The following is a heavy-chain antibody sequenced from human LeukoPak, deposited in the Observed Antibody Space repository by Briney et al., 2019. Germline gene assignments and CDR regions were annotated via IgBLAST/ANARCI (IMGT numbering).Heavy chain of an antibody. D-gene: IGHD2-15*01. J-gene: IGHJ3*02. V-gene: IGHV4-39*07. CDR3: AEGWTPGFCDI. CDR1: GGSISSSSYY. CDR2: IYYSGST. Sequence: PSETLSLTCTVSGGSISSSSYYWGWIRQPPGKGLEWIGSIYYSGSTYYNPSLKSRVTISVDTSKNQFSLKLSSVTAADTAVYYCAEGWTPGFCDIWGQGTMVTVSS.